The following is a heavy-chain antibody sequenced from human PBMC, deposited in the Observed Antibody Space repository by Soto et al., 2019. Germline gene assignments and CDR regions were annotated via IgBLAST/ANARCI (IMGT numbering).Heavy chain of an antibody. V-gene: IGHV4-34*01. J-gene: IGHJ3*02. CDR2: MSHSGGT. CDR3: ARVERGTATTVVDAFDI. CDR1: GGFVSSGSYY. Sequence: QVQLQQWGAGLLKPSETLSLTCAVYGGFVSSGSYYWSWIRQPPGKGLEWIGEMSHSGGTHFNPSLKSRVNISVDTSKNQFSLKMSSVTAADTAIYYGARVERGTATTVVDAFDIWGPGTMVTVSS. D-gene: IGHD1-1*01.